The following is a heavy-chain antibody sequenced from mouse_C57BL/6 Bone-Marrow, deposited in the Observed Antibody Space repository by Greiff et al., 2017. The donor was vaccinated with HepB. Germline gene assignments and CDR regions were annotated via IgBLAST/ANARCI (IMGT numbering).Heavy chain of an antibody. CDR2: ISSGGSYT. CDR3: ARYDGYYGY. Sequence: EVHLVESGGDLVKPGGSLKLSCAASGFTFSSYGMSWVRQTPDKRLEWVATISSGGSYTYYPDSVKGRFTISRDNAKNTLYLQMSSLKSEDTAMYYCARYDGYYGYWGQGTTLTVSS. D-gene: IGHD2-3*01. CDR1: GFTFSSYG. V-gene: IGHV5-6*01. J-gene: IGHJ2*01.